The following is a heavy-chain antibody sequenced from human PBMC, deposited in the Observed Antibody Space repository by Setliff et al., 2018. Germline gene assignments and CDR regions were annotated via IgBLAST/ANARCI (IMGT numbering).Heavy chain of an antibody. CDR2: IYAGDSDT. CDR1: GYTFSNYW. J-gene: IGHJ4*02. Sequence: PGESLKISCKGSGYTFSNYWVGWVRQMPGKGLEWMGVIYAGDSDTRYSPSFQGQVTFSADKSISTAYLQWSTLKASDTAMYYCARLGSSSWYNDVFDFWGQGTLVTVSS. D-gene: IGHD6-13*01. CDR3: ARLGSSSWYNDVFDF. V-gene: IGHV5-51*01.